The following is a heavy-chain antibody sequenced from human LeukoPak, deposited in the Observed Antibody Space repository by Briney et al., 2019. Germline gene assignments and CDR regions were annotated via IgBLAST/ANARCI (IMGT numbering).Heavy chain of an antibody. D-gene: IGHD2-15*01. V-gene: IGHV1-69*13. CDR3: AREAADIVVVVAAYVYNWFDP. CDR1: GGSFSSYA. J-gene: IGHJ5*02. CDR2: IIPIFGTA. Sequence: GASVKVSCKASGGSFSSYAISWVGQAPGRGVEWMGGIIPIFGTANYPQKFQGRVTITADESTSTAYLELSSLRSEDTAVYYCAREAADIVVVVAAYVYNWFDPWGQGTLVTVSS.